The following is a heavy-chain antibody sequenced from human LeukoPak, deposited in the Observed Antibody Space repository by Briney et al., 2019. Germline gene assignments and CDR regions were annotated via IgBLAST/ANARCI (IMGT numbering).Heavy chain of an antibody. Sequence: PGGSLRLTCTVSRCTISSYDMNWIRQAPGKGLEWVSYISTMSSTKYYADSVKGRFTISRDNAQNSLYLQMNSLRDEDTAVYYFARGKIGYYDGDSYGFWGQGTLVTVSS. J-gene: IGHJ4*02. D-gene: IGHD4-17*01. V-gene: IGHV3-48*02. CDR2: ISTMSSTK. CDR1: RCTISSYD. CDR3: ARGKIGYYDGDSYGF.